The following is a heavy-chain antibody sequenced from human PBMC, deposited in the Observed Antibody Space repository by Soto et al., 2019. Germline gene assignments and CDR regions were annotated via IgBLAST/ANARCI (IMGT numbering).Heavy chain of an antibody. CDR1: GFTFSNYW. V-gene: IGHV3-21*01. CDR2: ISSGSVYT. J-gene: IGHJ4*02. D-gene: IGHD2-21*01. CDR3: ARGLTCVGEMCYRGFWYFDY. Sequence: GGSLRLSCAASGFTFSNYWMHWVRQAPGKGLEWVSFISSGSVYTYYADSVKGRFTISRDNAQNSLFLQMNSLRAEDTAVYYFARGLTCVGEMCYRGFWYFDYWGQGALVTVS.